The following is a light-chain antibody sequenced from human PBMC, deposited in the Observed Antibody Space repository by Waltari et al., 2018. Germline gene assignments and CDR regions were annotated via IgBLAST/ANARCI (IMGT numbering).Light chain of an antibody. CDR1: SSDVGGFAY. V-gene: IGLV2-8*01. CDR2: EVS. Sequence: QSALTQPPSASGSPGQSVTISCTGTSSDVGGFAYVTWYQQHPGNVPILMLYEVSNRPPGVPEGVSASNTADTAALTVTGLQVDDEADYYCQAYDNNLNSWVFGGGTRLTVL. J-gene: IGLJ3*02. CDR3: QAYDNNLNSWV.